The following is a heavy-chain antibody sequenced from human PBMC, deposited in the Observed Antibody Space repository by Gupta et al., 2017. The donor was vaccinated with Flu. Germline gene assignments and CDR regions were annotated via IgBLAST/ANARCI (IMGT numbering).Heavy chain of an antibody. V-gene: IGHV3-72*01. CDR3: ARGGRDFRTRNCDASWLDS. Sequence: RQAPGKGLEWLARIKNKGNNYIIAYAASVNGRLTISRDDSMNSLYLQMHSLKTEDTAIYYCARGGRDFRTRNCDASWLDSVGQGTLVTVSS. D-gene: IGHD3-3*01. J-gene: IGHJ5*01. CDR2: IKNKGNNYII.